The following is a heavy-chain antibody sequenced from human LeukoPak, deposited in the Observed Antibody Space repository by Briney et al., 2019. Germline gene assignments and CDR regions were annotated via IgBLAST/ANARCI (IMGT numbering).Heavy chain of an antibody. V-gene: IGHV3-74*01. Sequence: GGSLRLTCAASRFTFSDYWMHWVRQAPGKGLVWVSRINADGSSTNYADSVKGRFTISRDNAKNTLYLQMNSLRVEDTAVYYCARGIAAAGSYWGQGTLVTVSS. CDR3: ARGIAAAGSY. D-gene: IGHD6-13*01. CDR1: RFTFSDYW. J-gene: IGHJ4*02. CDR2: INADGSST.